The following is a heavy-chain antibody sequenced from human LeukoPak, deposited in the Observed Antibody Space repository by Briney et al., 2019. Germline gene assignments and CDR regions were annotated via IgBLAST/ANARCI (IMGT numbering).Heavy chain of an antibody. CDR3: ARVMITFGGVISDYFDY. Sequence: SETLFLTCTVSGGSISSYYWSWIRQPPGKGLEWIGYIYYSGSTNYNPSLKSRVTISVDTSKNQFSLKLSSVTAADTAVYYWARVMITFGGVISDYFDYWGQGTLVTVSS. D-gene: IGHD3-16*01. J-gene: IGHJ4*02. V-gene: IGHV4-59*01. CDR2: IYYSGST. CDR1: GGSISSYY.